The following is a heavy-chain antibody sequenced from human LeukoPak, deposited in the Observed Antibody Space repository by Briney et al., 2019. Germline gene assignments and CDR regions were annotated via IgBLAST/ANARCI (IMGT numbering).Heavy chain of an antibody. Sequence: GGSLRLSCAASGFTFSSYWMSWVRQPPGKGLEWVATTNQDGSARYYMDSVKGRFTISRDNAKNSLYLQMNSLRVEDTAVYYCARDDRDNRRGYPAPDYWGQGTLVTVSS. CDR3: ARDDRDNRRGYPAPDY. J-gene: IGHJ4*02. CDR2: TNQDGSAR. D-gene: IGHD3-22*01. CDR1: GFTFSSYW. V-gene: IGHV3-7*05.